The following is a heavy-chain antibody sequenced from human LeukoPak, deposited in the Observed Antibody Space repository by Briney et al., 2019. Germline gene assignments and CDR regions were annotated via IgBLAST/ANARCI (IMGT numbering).Heavy chain of an antibody. Sequence: ASVKVSCKTSGYTFTDYYLHWVRQAPGQGLAWMGWIDPKSGGTTYAQKFQGRVTVTRDTSISTAYMDVSRLRSDDTAVYYCARSVGTSSWYILGTYWGQGTLVTVSS. V-gene: IGHV1-2*02. J-gene: IGHJ4*02. CDR1: GYTFTDYY. CDR3: ARSVGTSSWYILGTY. CDR2: IDPKSGGT. D-gene: IGHD6-13*01.